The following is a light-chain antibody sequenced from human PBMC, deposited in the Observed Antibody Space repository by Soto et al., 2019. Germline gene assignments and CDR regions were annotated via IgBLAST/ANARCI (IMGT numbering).Light chain of an antibody. CDR1: QSISSW. CDR3: QQYNSYSYP. J-gene: IGKJ2*01. Sequence: DIQMTQSPSTLSASVGDRVTITCRASQSISSWLAWYQQKPGKAPKLLIYDASSLESGVSSRFSGSGSGKEFTLTISSLQPVDFATYYCQQYNSYSYPFGQGTKLEI. CDR2: DAS. V-gene: IGKV1-5*01.